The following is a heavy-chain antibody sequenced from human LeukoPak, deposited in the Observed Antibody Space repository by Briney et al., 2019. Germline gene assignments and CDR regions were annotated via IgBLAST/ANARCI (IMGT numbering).Heavy chain of an antibody. CDR3: ARQQSGSYLVDFDY. Sequence: SETLSLTCTVSGGSISSSSYYWGWIRQPPGKGLEWIGSIYYSGSTYYNPSLKSRVTISVDTSKNQFSLKLSSVTAADTAVYYCARQQSGSYLVDFDYWGQGTLVTVSS. V-gene: IGHV4-39*01. D-gene: IGHD1-26*01. CDR1: GGSISSSSYY. CDR2: IYYSGST. J-gene: IGHJ4*02.